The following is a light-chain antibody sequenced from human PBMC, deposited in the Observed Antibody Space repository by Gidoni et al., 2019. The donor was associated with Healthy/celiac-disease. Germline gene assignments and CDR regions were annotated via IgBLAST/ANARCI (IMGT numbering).Light chain of an antibody. V-gene: IGLV3-21*02. Sequence: SYVLTPPPSVSVALGQTARITCGGNNIGSKSVHWYQQKPGPPPVLVVYDDSDRPSGIPERFSGSNSGNTATLPISRVEAGDEADYYCQVWDSSSDHWVFGGGTKLTVL. CDR3: QVWDSSSDHWV. CDR1: NIGSKS. CDR2: DDS. J-gene: IGLJ3*02.